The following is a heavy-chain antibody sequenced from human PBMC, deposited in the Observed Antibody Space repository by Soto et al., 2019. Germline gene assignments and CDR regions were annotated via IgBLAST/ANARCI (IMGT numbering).Heavy chain of an antibody. D-gene: IGHD3-3*01. Sequence: VQLLESGGGLVQPGGSLRLSCAASGFTFNTYAMSWVRQAPGKGLEWVSTISASGGSTYSADSVKGRFTISRDNSRNTLYLQMNSLRAEYTAVYYCANGTCDFWIGYFSNYYGMDVWGQGTTVTVSS. J-gene: IGHJ6*02. V-gene: IGHV3-23*01. CDR2: ISASGGST. CDR1: GFTFNTYA. CDR3: ANGTCDFWIGYFSNYYGMDV.